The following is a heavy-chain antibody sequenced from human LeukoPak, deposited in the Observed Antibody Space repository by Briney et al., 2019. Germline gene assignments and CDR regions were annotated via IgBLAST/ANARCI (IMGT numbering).Heavy chain of an antibody. D-gene: IGHD2-15*01. CDR3: ARGPSGGNGFSY. CDR2: IKQDGCER. CDR1: AFTFSSYW. V-gene: IGHV3-7*04. J-gene: IGHJ4*02. Sequence: PGGSLRLSCAASAFTFSSYWLSWVRQAPGKGMEWVAIIKQDGCERYYVDSVKGPFTSSRDNAKNSLYLQMNSLRAVDTAVYYCARGPSGGNGFSYWGLGTLVTVSS.